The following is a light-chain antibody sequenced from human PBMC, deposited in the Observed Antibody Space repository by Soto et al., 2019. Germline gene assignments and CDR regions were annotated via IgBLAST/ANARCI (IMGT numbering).Light chain of an antibody. V-gene: IGLV1-51*02. CDR1: KSNIGNNY. CDR2: ESN. CDR3: GTWDSSLSAVV. Sequence: QSVLTQPPSVSAAPGQKVTISCSGTKSNIGNNYESWYQQLPGTAPKLLIYESNKRPSGIPDRFSGSKSGTSASLGITGIQTGDEADYYCGTWDSSLSAVVFGGGTKLTVL. J-gene: IGLJ2*01.